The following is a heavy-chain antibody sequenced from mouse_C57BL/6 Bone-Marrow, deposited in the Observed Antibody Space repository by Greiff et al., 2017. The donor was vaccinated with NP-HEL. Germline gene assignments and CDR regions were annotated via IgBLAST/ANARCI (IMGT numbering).Heavy chain of an antibody. CDR3: VRPHYDYDSDFDY. CDR1: GFSFNTYA. Sequence: EVHLVESGGGLVQPKGSLKLSCAASGFSFNTYAMNWVRQAPGKGLEWVARIRSKSNNYATYYADSVKDRFTISRDDSESMLYLQMNNLKTEDTAMYYCVRPHYDYDSDFDYWAQGTTLTVSS. V-gene: IGHV10-1*01. J-gene: IGHJ2*01. D-gene: IGHD2-4*01. CDR2: IRSKSNNYAT.